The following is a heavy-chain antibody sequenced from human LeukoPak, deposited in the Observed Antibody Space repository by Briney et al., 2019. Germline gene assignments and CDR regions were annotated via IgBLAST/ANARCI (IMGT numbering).Heavy chain of an antibody. CDR3: ARVTYYDILTGYYKFFDY. J-gene: IGHJ4*02. D-gene: IGHD3-9*01. CDR1: GFTSSSYR. Sequence: GGSLRLSCAASGFTSSSYRMNWVRQAPGKGLEWVSSIGSSSSYIYYADSVKGRFTISRDNAKNSLYLQMDSLRAEDTAVYYCARVTYYDILTGYYKFFDYWGQGTLVTVSS. V-gene: IGHV3-21*01. CDR2: IGSSSSYI.